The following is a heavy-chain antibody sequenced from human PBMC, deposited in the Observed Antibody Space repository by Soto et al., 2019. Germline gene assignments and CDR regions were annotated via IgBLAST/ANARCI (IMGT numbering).Heavy chain of an antibody. CDR3: VRPRGPYYYYYGVDV. D-gene: IGHD6-25*01. J-gene: IGHJ6*02. V-gene: IGHV5-51*01. CDR1: GFSFTSYW. CDR2: IYPGDSNT. Sequence: PGESLKSSGKASGFSFTSYWIGWVRQKPGKGLEWMGIIYPGDSNTRYSPSFQGQVTISADKSISSAYLQWSSLKASDTAMYYCVRPRGPYYYYYGVDVWGQGTTVTVSS.